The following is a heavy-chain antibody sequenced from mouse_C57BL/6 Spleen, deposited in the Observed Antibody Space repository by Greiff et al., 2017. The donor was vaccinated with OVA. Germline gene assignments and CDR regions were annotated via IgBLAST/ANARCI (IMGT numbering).Heavy chain of an antibody. CDR1: GYSFTGYY. CDR3: ARRLYWYFDV. Sequence: EVQLQQSGPELVKPGASVKISCKASGYSFTGYYMNWVKQSPEKSLEWIGEINPSTGGTTYNQKFKAKATLTVDKSSSTAYMQLKSLTSEDSAGYYCARRLYWYFDVWGTGTTVTVSS. V-gene: IGHV1-42*01. CDR2: INPSTGGT. J-gene: IGHJ1*03.